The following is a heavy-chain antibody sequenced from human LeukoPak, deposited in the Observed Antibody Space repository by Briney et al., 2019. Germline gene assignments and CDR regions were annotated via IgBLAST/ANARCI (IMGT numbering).Heavy chain of an antibody. V-gene: IGHV4-4*07. CDR2: FCASGTT. CDR1: GGSIVSHY. CDR3: ARADPGFDGYNADFDS. J-gene: IGHJ4*02. Sequence: SETLSLTCTVSGGSIVSHYWNWIRQPAGRGLEWIGRFCASGTTNTSPSLKSRVTMSVDTSKNQFSLKLSSVTAADTAVYYCARADPGFDGYNADFDSWGQGTLVTVSS. D-gene: IGHD5-24*01.